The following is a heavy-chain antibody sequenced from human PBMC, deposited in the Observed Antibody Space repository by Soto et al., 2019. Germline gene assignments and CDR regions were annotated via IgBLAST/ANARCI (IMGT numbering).Heavy chain of an antibody. CDR1: GFTFTRYS. J-gene: IGHJ4*02. CDR2: ISSTTNYI. CDR3: AREAEDITATFDE. V-gene: IGHV3-21*06. Sequence: VVSLRLSFAASGFTFTRYSMNWVRQAPGKGLEWVSSISSTTNYIYYGDSMKGRFTISRDNAKNSLYLEMNSLRAEDTAVYYCAREAEDITATFDEWGQGKLV.